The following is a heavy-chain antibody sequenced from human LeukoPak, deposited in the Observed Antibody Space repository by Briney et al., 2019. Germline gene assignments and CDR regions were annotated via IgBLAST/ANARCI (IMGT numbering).Heavy chain of an antibody. CDR3: ATHFGDGSGYYYAY. D-gene: IGHD3-22*01. V-gene: IGHV3-23*01. Sequence: GGSLRLSCAASGFTFSSYAMSWVRLAPGKGLEWASAIGGSGDSTYYADSVKGRFTISRDNSKNSLYLQMNSLRAEDTAVYYCATHFGDGSGYYYAYWGQGTLVTVSS. CDR2: IGGSGDST. CDR1: GFTFSSYA. J-gene: IGHJ4*02.